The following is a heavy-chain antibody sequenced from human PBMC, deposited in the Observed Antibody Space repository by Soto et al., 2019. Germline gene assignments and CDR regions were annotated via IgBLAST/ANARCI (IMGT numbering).Heavy chain of an antibody. Sequence: QLQLQESGSGLVKPSQTLSLTCAVSGGSISSGGYSWSWIRQPPGKGLEWIAYIYHSGSTYYNPSPXSXXAISVDRSKNQFSLKLRSMTAADTAVDYCARVPYPWGQGTLVTVSS. V-gene: IGHV4-30-2*01. CDR3: ARVPYP. J-gene: IGHJ5*02. CDR1: GGSISSGGYS. CDR2: IYHSGST.